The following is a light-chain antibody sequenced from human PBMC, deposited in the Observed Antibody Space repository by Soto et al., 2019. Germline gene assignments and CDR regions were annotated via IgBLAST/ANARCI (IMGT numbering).Light chain of an antibody. CDR3: QQYAGSPFT. CDR1: QSVSSSY. J-gene: IGKJ3*01. Sequence: EIVLTQSPGTLSLSPGERATLSCRASQSVSSSYLAWYQQTPGQAPRLLIYDASSRATGIPDRFSGSGSGSDFTLTISRLEPEDFAVYYCQQYAGSPFTFGPGTKVDIK. V-gene: IGKV3-20*01. CDR2: DAS.